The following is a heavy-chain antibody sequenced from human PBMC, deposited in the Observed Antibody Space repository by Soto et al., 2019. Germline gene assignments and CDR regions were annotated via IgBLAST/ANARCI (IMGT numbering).Heavy chain of an antibody. V-gene: IGHV3-7*01. J-gene: IGHJ4*02. CDR3: AKDRAPAQYTGYVD. D-gene: IGHD5-12*01. Sequence: EVQLVESGGGLAQPGGSLRLSCAASGFAFSNYWMSWVRQAPGKGLEWVANIRQDGSAEYYLDSVKGRFTISRDNARNSLYLLMNSLRAEDTAVYYCAKDRAPAQYTGYVDWGQGTLVTVSS. CDR1: GFAFSNYW. CDR2: IRQDGSAE.